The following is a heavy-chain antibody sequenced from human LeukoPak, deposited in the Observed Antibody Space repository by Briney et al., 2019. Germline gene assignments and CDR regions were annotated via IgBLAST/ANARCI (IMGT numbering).Heavy chain of an antibody. J-gene: IGHJ6*04. CDR1: GYSFSDHA. CDR3: ARGTDMAMAGYYWGMDV. D-gene: IGHD6-19*01. V-gene: IGHV1-3*01. Sequence: ASVKVSCKASGYSFSDHAIHWLRQPPGQSLEWMGWITVDIDDTRYSQRFQDRVTITRDTSASTAYTELRNLRSEDTAVYCCARGTDMAMAGYYWGMDVWGKGTAVTVSS. CDR2: ITVDIDDT.